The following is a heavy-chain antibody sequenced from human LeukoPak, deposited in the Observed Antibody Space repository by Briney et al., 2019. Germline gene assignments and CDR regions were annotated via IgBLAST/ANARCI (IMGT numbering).Heavy chain of an antibody. V-gene: IGHV3-23*01. J-gene: IGHJ4*02. D-gene: IGHD3-22*01. CDR2: ISGSGGST. Sequence: GGSLRLSCAASGFTFSSYGMSWVRQAPGKGLEWFSAISGSGGSTYYADSVKGRFTISRDNSKNTLYLQMNSLRAEDTAVYYCAKDWRGYYYDSSGYYWWGQGTLVTVSS. CDR1: GFTFSSYG. CDR3: AKDWRGYYYDSSGYYW.